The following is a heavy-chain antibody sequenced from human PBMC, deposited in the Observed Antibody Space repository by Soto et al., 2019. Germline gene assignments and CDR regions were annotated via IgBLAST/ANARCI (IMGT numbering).Heavy chain of an antibody. CDR1: GATFSSST. J-gene: IGHJ4*02. D-gene: IGHD3-16*01. Sequence: QVQLVQSGADVKKPGSSVKVSCKASGATFSSSTFTWVRQAPGQGLEWMGRIIPMFGITNSAQKFQGRLGITADESTNTVFMDMSSLRSDETAIYYWATGALTFGGVLNAWGQGTLVTVSS. V-gene: IGHV1-69*02. CDR2: IIPMFGIT. CDR3: ATGALTFGGVLNA.